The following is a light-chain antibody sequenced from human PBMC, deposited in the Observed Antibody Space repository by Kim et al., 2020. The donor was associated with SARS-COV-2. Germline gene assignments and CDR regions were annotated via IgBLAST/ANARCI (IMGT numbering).Light chain of an antibody. CDR1: SSYIGNNY. CDR2: DNN. CDR3: GTWDSSLSALV. Sequence: GQKVTISCSGTSSYIGNNYVSWYQRLPGTAPQLLIYDNNKRPSGIPDRFSGSKSGTSATLGITGLQTGDEADYYCGTWDSSLSALVSGGGTQLTVL. V-gene: IGLV1-51*01. J-gene: IGLJ3*02.